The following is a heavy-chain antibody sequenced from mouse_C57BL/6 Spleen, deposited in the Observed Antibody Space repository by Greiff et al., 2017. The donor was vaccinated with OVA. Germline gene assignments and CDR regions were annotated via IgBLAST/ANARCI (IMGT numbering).Heavy chain of an antibody. CDR3: ARSGDYDYDDGRLFAY. CDR2: IYPGSGNT. Sequence: VKLQESGAELVRPGASVKLSCKASGYTFTDYYINWVKQRPGQGLEWIARIYPGSGNTYYNEKFKGKATLTAEKSSSTAYMQLSSLTSEDSAVYFCARSGDYDYDDGRLFAYWGQGTLVTVSA. V-gene: IGHV1-76*01. CDR1: GYTFTDYY. D-gene: IGHD2-4*01. J-gene: IGHJ3*01.